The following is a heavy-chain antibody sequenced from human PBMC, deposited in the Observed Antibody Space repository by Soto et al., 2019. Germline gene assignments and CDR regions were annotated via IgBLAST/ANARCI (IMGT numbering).Heavy chain of an antibody. CDR1: GYTFTSYC. D-gene: IGHD6-19*01. V-gene: IGHV1-46*01. CDR3: ARDLSVAVAGSFDY. J-gene: IGHJ4*02. CDR2: INPSGGST. Sequence: ASVKVSCKASGYTFTSYCMRWVPQAPGQGLEWMGIINPSGGSTSYAQKFQGRVTMTRDTSTSTVYMELSSLRSEDTVVYYCARDLSVAVAGSFDYWGKGNLVTVS.